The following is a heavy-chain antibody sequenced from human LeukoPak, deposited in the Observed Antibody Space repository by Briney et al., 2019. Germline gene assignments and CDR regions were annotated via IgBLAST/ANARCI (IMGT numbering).Heavy chain of an antibody. CDR3: ARDPRWLTPDCTSTSCYENYFDP. J-gene: IGHJ5*02. CDR2: IYHSGSA. CDR1: GYSISSGYQ. D-gene: IGHD2-2*01. Sequence: SETLSLTCGVSGYSISSGYQWAWIRQSPGQGLEWIGSIYHSGSAHYNPSLKSRVTIPVETSKNQLSLNMYSVTAADTAVYYCARDPRWLTPDCTSTSCYENYFDPWGQGTLVTVSS. V-gene: IGHV4-38-2*02.